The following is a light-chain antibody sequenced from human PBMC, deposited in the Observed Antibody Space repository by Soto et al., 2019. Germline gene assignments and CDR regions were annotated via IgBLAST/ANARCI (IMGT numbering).Light chain of an antibody. Sequence: EIVLTQSPGTLSLSPGERATLSCRASQSVSSSYLAWYQQKPDQAPRLLIYGASSRATGIPDRFSGGGSGTDFTLTICRLEPGDFGVYYCQQYHVSPLMFGQGTKVEIK. V-gene: IGKV3-20*01. CDR1: QSVSSSY. J-gene: IGKJ1*01. CDR2: GAS. CDR3: QQYHVSPLM.